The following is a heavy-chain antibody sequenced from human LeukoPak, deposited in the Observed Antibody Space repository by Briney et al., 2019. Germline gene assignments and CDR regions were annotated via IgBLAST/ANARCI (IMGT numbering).Heavy chain of an antibody. CDR3: AKEDVTGWLGVDY. CDR2: ISYDGSDK. D-gene: IGHD6-19*01. J-gene: IGHJ4*02. Sequence: GGSLRLSCAASGFTLSNYAMHWVRQAPGKGLEWVALISYDGSDKYYADSVKGRFTISRDNSENTLYLQMNSLRADDTAVYYCAKEDVTGWLGVDYWGQGTLVTASS. CDR1: GFTLSNYA. V-gene: IGHV3-30*18.